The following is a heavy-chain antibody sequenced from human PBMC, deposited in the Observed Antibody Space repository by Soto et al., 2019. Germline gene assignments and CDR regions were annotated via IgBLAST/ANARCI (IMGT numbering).Heavy chain of an antibody. J-gene: IGHJ4*02. CDR2: IKSNCDGGAK. CDR3: STDIRWVSEVVS. Sequence: GGSLRLSCAASGFTFKNAWMRWVRQAPGKGLEWVGRIKSNCDGGAKEYAAPVEGRFSISRDDSKNTVYLQMNSLMTDDTAVYLCSTDIRWVSEVVSWGQGVLVTVSS. D-gene: IGHD2-15*01. CDR1: GFTFKNAW. V-gene: IGHV3-15*01.